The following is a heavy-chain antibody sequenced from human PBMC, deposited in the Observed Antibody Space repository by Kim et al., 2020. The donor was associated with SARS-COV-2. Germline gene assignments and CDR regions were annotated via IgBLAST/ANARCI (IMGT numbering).Heavy chain of an antibody. D-gene: IGHD5-18*01. V-gene: IGHV1-69*13. CDR1: GGTFSSYA. CDR3: ARGDTSDTAMVAGYYYYYYGMDV. J-gene: IGHJ6*02. CDR2: IIPIFGTA. Sequence: SVKVSCKASGGTFSSYAISWVRQAPGQGLECMGGIIPIFGTANYAQKFQGRVTITADESTSTAYMELSSLRSEDTAVYYCARGDTSDTAMVAGYYYYYYGMDVWGQGTTVTVSS.